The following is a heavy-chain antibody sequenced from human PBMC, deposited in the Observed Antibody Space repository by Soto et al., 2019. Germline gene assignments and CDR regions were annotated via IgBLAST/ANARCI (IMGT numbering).Heavy chain of an antibody. Sequence: SETLSLTCTVSGGSISSYYWTWIRQPPGKGLEWIGHISYTGNTNYNPSLKSRVSISVDTSKSQFSLKMSSVTAADTAVFYCARLPTTDYVYYYYSGMDVWGQGTTVTVSS. D-gene: IGHD4-17*01. J-gene: IGHJ6*02. V-gene: IGHV4-59*08. CDR3: ARLPTTDYVYYYYSGMDV. CDR1: GGSISSYY. CDR2: ISYTGNT.